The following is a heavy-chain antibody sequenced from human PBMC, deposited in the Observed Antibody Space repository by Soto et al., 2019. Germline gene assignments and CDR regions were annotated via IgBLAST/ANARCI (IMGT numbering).Heavy chain of an antibody. CDR1: GGTFSSYA. Sequence: QVQLVQSGAEVKKPGSSVKVSCKASGGTFSSYAISWVRQAPGQGLEWMGGIIPIFGTANYAQKFQGRVTITADECTSTAYVELSSLRAEDTAVYYCGGGMGYCCGGSCYQGGMDVWGQGTTVTVSS. V-gene: IGHV1-69*12. CDR2: IIPIFGTA. CDR3: GGGMGYCCGGSCYQGGMDV. J-gene: IGHJ6*02. D-gene: IGHD2-15*01.